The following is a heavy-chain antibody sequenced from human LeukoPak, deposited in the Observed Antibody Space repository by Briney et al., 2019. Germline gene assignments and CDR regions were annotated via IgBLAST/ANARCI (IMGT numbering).Heavy chain of an antibody. J-gene: IGHJ4*02. V-gene: IGHV1-69*05. CDR3: ARSPVIERTLYYFDY. CDR1: GGTFSSYA. CDR2: IIPIFGTA. Sequence: SVKVSCKASGGTFSSYAISWVRQAPGQGLEWMGGIIPIFGTANYAQKFQGRVTITTDESTSTAYMELSSLRSEDTAVYYCARSPVIERTLYYFDYWGQGTLVTVSS. D-gene: IGHD1-1*01.